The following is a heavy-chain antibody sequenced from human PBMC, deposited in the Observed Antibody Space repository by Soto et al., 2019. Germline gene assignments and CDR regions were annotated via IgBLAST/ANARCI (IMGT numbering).Heavy chain of an antibody. CDR1: GFTFTRHD. V-gene: IGHV3-30*03. CDR3: AALEGFDGAAYYPLDY. J-gene: IGHJ4*02. D-gene: IGHD3-9*01. CDR2: ISYDGKVK. Sequence: AGGSLRLSCAGSGFTFTRHDMHWVRQPPGKGLEWVALISYDGKVKYYAESVKGRFTISRDNSKNTLDLQMNSLTAEDTAVYYCAALEGFDGAAYYPLDYWGQGTLVTVSS.